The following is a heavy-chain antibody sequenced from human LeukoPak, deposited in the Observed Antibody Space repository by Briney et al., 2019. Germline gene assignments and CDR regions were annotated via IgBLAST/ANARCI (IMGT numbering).Heavy chain of an antibody. J-gene: IGHJ4*02. CDR3: ARADTAMDTYYFDY. CDR2: IYYSGST. V-gene: IGHV4-61*08. D-gene: IGHD5-18*01. Sequence: SETLSLTCTVSGGSISSGGYYWSWIRQPPGKGLEWIGYIYYSGSTNYNPSLKSRVTISVDTSKNQFSLKLSSVTAADTAVYYCARADTAMDTYYFDYWGQGTLVTVSS. CDR1: GGSISSGGYY.